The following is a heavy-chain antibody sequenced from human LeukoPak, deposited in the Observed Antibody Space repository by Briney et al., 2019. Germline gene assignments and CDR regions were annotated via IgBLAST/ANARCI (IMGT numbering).Heavy chain of an antibody. CDR3: AGGREYYYYDSSGSIDP. D-gene: IGHD3-22*01. CDR1: GYTFTGYY. Sequence: ASVKISCKASGYTFTGYYMHWVRQAPGQGLEWMGWINPNSGGTNYAQKFQGRVTVTRDTSISTAYMELSRLRSDDTAVYYCAGGREYYYYDSSGSIDPWGQGTLVTVSS. CDR2: INPNSGGT. J-gene: IGHJ5*02. V-gene: IGHV1-2*02.